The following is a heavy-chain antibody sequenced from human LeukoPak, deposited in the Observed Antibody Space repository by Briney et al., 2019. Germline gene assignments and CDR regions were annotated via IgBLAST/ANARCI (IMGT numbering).Heavy chain of an antibody. V-gene: IGHV4-30-4*08. CDR2: IYYSGST. J-gene: IGHJ6*03. D-gene: IGHD2/OR15-2a*01. CDR1: GGSISSGDYY. Sequence: PSQTLSLTCTVSGGSISSGDYYWSWIRQPPGKCLEWIGYIYYSGSTYYNPSLKSRVTISVDTSKNQFSLKLSSVTAADTAVYNCARVSMGTTWYYYYYMDVWGKGTTVTVSS. CDR3: ARVSMGTTWYYYYYMDV.